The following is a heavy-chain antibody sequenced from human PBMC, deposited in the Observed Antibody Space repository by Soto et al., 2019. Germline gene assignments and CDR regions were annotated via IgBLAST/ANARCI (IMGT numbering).Heavy chain of an antibody. V-gene: IGHV3-73*01. CDR1: GFTFSGSA. CDR2: IRSKANSYAT. D-gene: IGHD5-18*01. J-gene: IGHJ6*02. Sequence: GGSLRLSCAASGFTFSGSAMHWVRQASGKGLEWVGRIRSKANSYATAYAASVKGRFTISRDDSKNTAYLQMNSLKTEDTAVYYCTRHGKKGYSYGLEGFIYYYYGMDVWGQGTTVTVSS. CDR3: TRHGKKGYSYGLEGFIYYYYGMDV.